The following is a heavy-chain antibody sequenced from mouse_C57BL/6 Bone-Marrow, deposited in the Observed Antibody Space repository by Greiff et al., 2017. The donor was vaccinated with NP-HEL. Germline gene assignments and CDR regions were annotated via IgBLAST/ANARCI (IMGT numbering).Heavy chain of an antibody. Sequence: QVQLQQPGAELVKPGASVKLSCKASGYTFTSYWMHWVKQRPGQGLEWIGMIHPNSGSTNYNEKFKSKATLTVDKSSSTAYMQLSSLTSEDSAVYYCASGDYYYGSSLYIDDWGQGTTLTVSS. V-gene: IGHV1-64*01. CDR1: GYTFTSYW. D-gene: IGHD1-1*01. CDR3: ASGDYYYGSSLYIDD. CDR2: IHPNSGST. J-gene: IGHJ2*01.